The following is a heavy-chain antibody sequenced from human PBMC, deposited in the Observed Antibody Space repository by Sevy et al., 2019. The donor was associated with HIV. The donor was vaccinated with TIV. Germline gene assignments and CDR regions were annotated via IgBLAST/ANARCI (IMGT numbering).Heavy chain of an antibody. Sequence: GGSLRLSCAASGFTFSSFAMGWVRQAPGKGLDWISVISGTGDNTYYAHSVKGRFTISRDNSKNPLFLQMNSLRAEDTAIFYCAKKMGGGSGMAFLVDYWGQGTLVTVSS. V-gene: IGHV3-23*01. CDR3: AKKMGGGSGMAFLVDY. J-gene: IGHJ4*02. D-gene: IGHD5-18*01. CDR1: GFTFSSFA. CDR2: ISGTGDNT.